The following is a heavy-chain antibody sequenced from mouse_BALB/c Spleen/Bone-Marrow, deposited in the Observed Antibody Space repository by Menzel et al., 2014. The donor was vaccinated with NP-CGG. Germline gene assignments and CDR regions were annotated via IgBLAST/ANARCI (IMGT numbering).Heavy chain of an antibody. D-gene: IGHD2-2*01. CDR2: IYPYNGVT. CDR3: ARIYYGYEFTY. V-gene: IGHV1S29*02. J-gene: IGHJ3*01. Sequence: EVMLVESGPELLKPGASVKISCKASGYTFTDYNMHWVKQSHGKSLEWIGYIYPYNGVTAYNQKLKSKATLTVDNSSSTAYMEFRSLTSEDSAVYYCARIYYGYEFTYWGQGTLVTVSA. CDR1: GYTFTDYN.